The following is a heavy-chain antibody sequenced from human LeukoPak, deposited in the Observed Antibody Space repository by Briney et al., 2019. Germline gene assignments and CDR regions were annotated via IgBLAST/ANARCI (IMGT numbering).Heavy chain of an antibody. J-gene: IGHJ4*02. CDR2: IYSGGNT. CDR1: GFTFSAYA. D-gene: IGHD2-2*02. V-gene: IGHV3-53*01. Sequence: GGSMRLSCEASGFTFSAYAMTWVRQAPGKGLEWVSVIYSGGNTYYADSVKGRFTISRDNSKNTLYLQLNSLRAEDTAVYYCAREQIIVAAIYFDYWGQGTLVTVSS. CDR3: AREQIIVAAIYFDY.